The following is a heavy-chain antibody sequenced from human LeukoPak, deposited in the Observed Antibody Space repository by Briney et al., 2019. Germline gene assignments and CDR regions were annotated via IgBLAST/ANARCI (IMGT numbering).Heavy chain of an antibody. CDR3: AREVFDYGDYLG. D-gene: IGHD4-17*01. Sequence: GGSLRLSCAASGFTFSSYSMNWVRQAPGKGLEWVSYISSSGSTIYYADSVKGRFTISRDNAKNSLYLQMNSLRAEDTAVYYCAREVFDYGDYLGWGQGTLVTVSS. V-gene: IGHV3-48*04. CDR2: ISSSGSTI. J-gene: IGHJ4*02. CDR1: GFTFSSYS.